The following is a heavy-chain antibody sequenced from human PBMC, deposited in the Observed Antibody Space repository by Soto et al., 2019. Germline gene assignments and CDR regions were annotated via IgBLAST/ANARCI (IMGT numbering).Heavy chain of an antibody. V-gene: IGHV4-34*01. J-gene: IGHJ4*02. CDR1: GGSFSGYY. CDR3: AREGDYLDY. CDR2: INHSGST. Sequence: TSETLSLTCAVYGGSFSGYYWSWIRQPPGKGLEWIGEINHSGSTNYNPSLKSRVTISVDTSKNQFSLKLSSVTAADTAVYYCAREGDYLDYWGQGTLVTVSS.